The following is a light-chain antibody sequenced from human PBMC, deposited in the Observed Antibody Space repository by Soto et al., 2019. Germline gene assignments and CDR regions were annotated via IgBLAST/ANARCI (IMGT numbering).Light chain of an antibody. CDR3: ATWDDRLTAWV. Sequence: QSALTQPASVSGSPGQSITISCTGTSSDIGSYNYVAWYQQFPGKTPKLIIYEVRNRPSGVSFRFSGSKSGNTASLTISGLQAEDEADYYCATWDDRLTAWVFGGGTKVTVL. J-gene: IGLJ3*02. V-gene: IGLV2-14*01. CDR2: EVR. CDR1: SSDIGSYNY.